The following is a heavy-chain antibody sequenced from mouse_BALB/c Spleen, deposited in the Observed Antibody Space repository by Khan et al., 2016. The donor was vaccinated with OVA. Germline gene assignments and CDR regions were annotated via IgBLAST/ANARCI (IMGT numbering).Heavy chain of an antibody. Sequence: EVELVESGGDLVKPGGSLKLSCAASGFTFSTYGMSWVRQTPDKRLEWVATVSTGGSYTYYPDSVKGRFTISRDNAKNTLYLQMSGLKSEDTAMFYCTGLAYYYGSGGFAYWGQGTLVTVSA. CDR3: TGLAYYYGSGGFAY. CDR2: VSTGGSYT. CDR1: GFTFSTYG. J-gene: IGHJ3*01. D-gene: IGHD1-1*01. V-gene: IGHV5-6*01.